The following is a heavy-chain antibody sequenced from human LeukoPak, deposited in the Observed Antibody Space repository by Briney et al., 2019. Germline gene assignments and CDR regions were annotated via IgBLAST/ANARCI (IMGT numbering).Heavy chain of an antibody. D-gene: IGHD6-13*01. V-gene: IGHV1-69*04. J-gene: IGHJ4*02. CDR2: IIPILGIA. CDR3: ARVDLAAAGEGPLDY. CDR1: GGTFSSYA. Sequence: ASVKVSCKASGGTFSSYAISWVRQAPGQGLEWMGRIIPILGIANYAQKFQGRVTITADKSTSTACMELSSLRSEDTAVYYCARVDLAAAGEGPLDYWGQGTLVTVSS.